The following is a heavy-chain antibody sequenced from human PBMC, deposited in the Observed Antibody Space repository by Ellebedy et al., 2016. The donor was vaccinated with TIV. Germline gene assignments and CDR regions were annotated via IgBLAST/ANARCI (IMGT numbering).Heavy chain of an antibody. Sequence: AASVKVSCKASGYTFTDYDINWVRQATGQGLEWLGWMNPNSGNTDYAQTFQGRVSLTTDTSTSTAYMELRSLRSDDTAVYYCARDRWNILTGYLNDYWGQGTLVTVSS. D-gene: IGHD3-9*01. CDR1: GYTFTDYD. CDR2: MNPNSGNT. J-gene: IGHJ4*02. CDR3: ARDRWNILTGYLNDY. V-gene: IGHV1-8*01.